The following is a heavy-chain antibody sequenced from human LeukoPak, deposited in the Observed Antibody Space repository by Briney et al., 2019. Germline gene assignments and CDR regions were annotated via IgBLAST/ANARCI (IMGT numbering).Heavy chain of an antibody. D-gene: IGHD1-1*01. CDR2: ITPYNGNT. CDR1: GYTFTSYD. Sequence: PVASVKVSCKASGYTFTSYDISWVRQAPGQGLEWMGWITPYNGNTNYAQRLQGRVAMTTDTSTSTAYMELRNLRSDDTAVYYCARVDSGSGTADYWGQGTLVTVSS. CDR3: ARVDSGSGTADY. J-gene: IGHJ4*02. V-gene: IGHV1-18*01.